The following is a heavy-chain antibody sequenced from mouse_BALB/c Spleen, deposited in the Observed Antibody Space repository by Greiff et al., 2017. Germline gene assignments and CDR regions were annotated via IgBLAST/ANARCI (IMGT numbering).Heavy chain of an antibody. V-gene: IGHV1-9*01. CDR2: ILPGSGST. Sequence: QVQLQRSGAELMKPGASVKISCKATGYTFSSYWIEWVKQRPGHGLEWIGEILPGSGSTNYNEKFKGKATFTADTSSNTAYMQLSSLTSEDSAVYYCAKGVYYGSSDWYFDVWGAGTTVTVSS. D-gene: IGHD1-1*01. CDR1: GYTFSSYW. CDR3: AKGVYYGSSDWYFDV. J-gene: IGHJ1*01.